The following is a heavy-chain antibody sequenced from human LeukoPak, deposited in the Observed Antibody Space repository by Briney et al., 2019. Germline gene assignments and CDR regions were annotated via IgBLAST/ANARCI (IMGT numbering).Heavy chain of an antibody. J-gene: IGHJ6*02. CDR3: ARDRVGNYYYYYGMDV. CDR1: GFTFSDYY. V-gene: IGHV3-11*05. D-gene: IGHD1-26*01. CDR2: ISSSSSYT. Sequence: GGSLRLSCAASGFTFSDYYMSWIRQAPGKGLEWVSYISSSSSYTNYADSVKGRFTISRDNAKNSLYLQMNGLRAEDTAVYYCARDRVGNYYYYYGMDVWGQGTTVTVSS.